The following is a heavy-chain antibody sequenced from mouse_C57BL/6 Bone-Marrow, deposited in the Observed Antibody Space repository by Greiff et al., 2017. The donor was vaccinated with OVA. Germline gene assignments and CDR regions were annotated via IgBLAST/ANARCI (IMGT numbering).Heavy chain of an antibody. CDR3: ARRRLRRGDGYAMDY. D-gene: IGHD2-4*01. CDR2: IYPGDGDT. CDR1: GYAFSSYW. V-gene: IGHV1-80*01. Sequence: VQGVESGAELVKPGASVKISCKASGYAFSSYWMNWVKQRPGKGLEWIGQIYPGDGDTNYNGKFKGKATLTADKSSSTAYMQLSSLTSEDSAVYFCARRRLRRGDGYAMDYWGQGTSVTVSS. J-gene: IGHJ4*01.